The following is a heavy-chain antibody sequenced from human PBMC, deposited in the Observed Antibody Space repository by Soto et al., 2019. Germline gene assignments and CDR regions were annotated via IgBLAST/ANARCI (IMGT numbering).Heavy chain of an antibody. CDR1: GFTFSSYA. J-gene: IGHJ4*02. D-gene: IGHD6-13*01. V-gene: IGHV3-23*01. CDR3: AKDLGSSWTPHYFDY. Sequence: LRLAGASTGFTFSSYAMSWVRQAPGKGLEWVSAISGSGGSTYYADSVKGRFTISRDNSKNTLYLQMNSLRAEDTAVYYCAKDLGSSWTPHYFDYWGQGTLVTVSS. CDR2: ISGSGGST.